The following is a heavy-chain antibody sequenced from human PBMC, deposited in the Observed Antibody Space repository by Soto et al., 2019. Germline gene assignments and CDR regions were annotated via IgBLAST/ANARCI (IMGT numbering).Heavy chain of an antibody. J-gene: IGHJ4*02. CDR1: GFTVSSNY. Sequence: LRLSCAASGFTVSSNYMSWVRQAPGKGLEWVSVIYSGGSTYYADSVKGRFTISRDNSKNTLYLQMNSLRAEDTAVYYCARRGLDYYGSGSYYIDYWGQGTLVTVSS. V-gene: IGHV3-66*01. D-gene: IGHD3-10*01. CDR2: IYSGGST. CDR3: ARRGLDYYGSGSYYIDY.